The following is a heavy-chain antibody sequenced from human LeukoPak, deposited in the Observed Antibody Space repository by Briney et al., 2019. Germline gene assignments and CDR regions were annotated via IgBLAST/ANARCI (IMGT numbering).Heavy chain of an antibody. Sequence: GGSLRLSCAASGFTFSYHDMHWVRQAPGKGLEFVSSIGAAGAHTFYADSVKGRFTISRVNFQSTMYLQMDGLRPEDSAVYYCARELGGTKTGGFDIWGQGTVVTVSS. V-gene: IGHV3-64*02. CDR3: ARELGGTKTGGFDI. J-gene: IGHJ3*02. CDR1: GFTFSYHD. D-gene: IGHD1-14*01. CDR2: IGAAGAHT.